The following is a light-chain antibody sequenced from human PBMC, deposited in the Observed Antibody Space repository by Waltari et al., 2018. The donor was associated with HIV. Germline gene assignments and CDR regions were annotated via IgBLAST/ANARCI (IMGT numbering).Light chain of an antibody. CDR3: QQFYSYPYT. CDR2: GAS. Sequence: IRMTQSPSSFSASTGDRVTITCRASQGISSYIAWYQQKPGKAPKLLIYGASTLQSGVPSRFSGSGSGTDFTLTISCLQSEDFATYYCQQFYSYPYTFGQGTKLEIK. V-gene: IGKV1-8*01. J-gene: IGKJ2*01. CDR1: QGISSY.